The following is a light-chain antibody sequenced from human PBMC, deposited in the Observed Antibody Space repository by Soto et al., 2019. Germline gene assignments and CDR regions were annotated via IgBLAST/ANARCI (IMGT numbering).Light chain of an antibody. CDR2: GNN. Sequence: QSVLTQPPSVSGAPGQRVTISCTGSSSNIGTSYDVHWYQQFPGTAPRLLIYGNNNRPSGVPDRFSCSKSGTSASLAITGLQVEDEADYYCQSYDSSLSGVLFGGGTKLTVL. CDR1: SSNIGTSYD. J-gene: IGLJ2*01. CDR3: QSYDSSLSGVL. V-gene: IGLV1-40*01.